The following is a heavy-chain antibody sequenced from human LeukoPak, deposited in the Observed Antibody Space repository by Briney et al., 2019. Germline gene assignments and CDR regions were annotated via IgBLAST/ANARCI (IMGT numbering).Heavy chain of an antibody. CDR1: GFTVDDYG. CDR3: ARGGGDGYNYWEVRAFDI. J-gene: IGHJ3*02. D-gene: IGHD5-24*01. CDR2: IKWYGGST. Sequence: GGSLRLSCAASGFTVDDYGMSWVRQAPGEGLEWVSGIKWYGGSTGYTDSVKGRFTISRNNPKNSLYLQINSLITEGPALYYCARGGGDGYNYWEVRAFDIWGQGTMVTVSS. V-gene: IGHV3-20*04.